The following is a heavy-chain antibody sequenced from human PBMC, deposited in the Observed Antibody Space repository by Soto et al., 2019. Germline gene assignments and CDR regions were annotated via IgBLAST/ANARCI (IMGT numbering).Heavy chain of an antibody. CDR1: GFTFSSYA. D-gene: IGHD6-6*01. V-gene: IGHV3-30-3*01. CDR3: ARDQSIAAPVSYGMDV. Sequence: GGSLRLSCAASGFTFSSYAMHWVRQAPGKGLEWVAVISYDGSNKYYADSVKGRFTISRDNSKNTLYLQMNSLRAEDTAVYYCARDQSIAAPVSYGMDVWGQGTTVTVSS. J-gene: IGHJ6*02. CDR2: ISYDGSNK.